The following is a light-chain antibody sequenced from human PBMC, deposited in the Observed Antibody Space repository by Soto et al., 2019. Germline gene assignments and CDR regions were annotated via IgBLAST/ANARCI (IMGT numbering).Light chain of an antibody. V-gene: IGLV2-14*03. J-gene: IGLJ1*01. CDR3: RSYTRSATYV. CDR1: SSDVGGYDY. Sequence: QSALAQPASVSGSPGQSITVSCTGSSSDVGGYDYVSWYQQHPGKAPTLILYDVSNRPSGISFRFSGSKSGNTASLNISGLQAEDEADYYCRSYTRSATYVFGTGTKVTVL. CDR2: DVS.